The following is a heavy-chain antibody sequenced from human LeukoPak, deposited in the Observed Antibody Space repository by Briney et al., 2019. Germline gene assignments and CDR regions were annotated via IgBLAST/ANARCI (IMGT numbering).Heavy chain of an antibody. CDR3: AREPVPDLGYCSSTSCLYGMDV. CDR2: IWYDGSNK. CDR1: GFTFSSYG. J-gene: IGHJ6*04. Sequence: GGSLRLSCATSGFTFSSYGMRWVRQAPGKGLEWVAVIWYDGSNKYYADSVKGRFTISRDNSKNTLYLQINSLRAEDTAVYYCAREPVPDLGYCSSTSCLYGMDVWGKGTTVTVSS. D-gene: IGHD2-2*01. V-gene: IGHV3-33*01.